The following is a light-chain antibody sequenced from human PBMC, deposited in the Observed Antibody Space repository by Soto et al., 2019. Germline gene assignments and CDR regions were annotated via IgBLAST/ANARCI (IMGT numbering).Light chain of an antibody. CDR1: QRVSISY. J-gene: IGKJ1*01. CDR2: GAS. CDR3: QQYGSSPQT. V-gene: IGKV3-20*01. Sequence: EIALTQSPGTRSLSPGERATRSCRASQRVSISYLAWYQQKPGQAPRLLIYGASSRATGIPARFSGSGSGTDFTLTISRLEPEDFAVYYCQQYGSSPQTFGQGTKVDIK.